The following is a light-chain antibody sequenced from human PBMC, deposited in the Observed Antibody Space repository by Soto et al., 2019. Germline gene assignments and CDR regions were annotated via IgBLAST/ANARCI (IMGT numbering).Light chain of an antibody. CDR1: SGHNRNA. V-gene: IGLV4-69*02. CDR3: QTWATDIYV. Sequence: QSVLTQSPSASASLGASVNLTCTLSSGHNRNAIAWHQQQPEKGPRYLMRVNSDGTYTKGDGIPDRFSGSSSGAERYLTISSLQSEDEADYYCQTWATDIYVFATGTKLTVL. CDR2: VNSDGTY. J-gene: IGLJ1*01.